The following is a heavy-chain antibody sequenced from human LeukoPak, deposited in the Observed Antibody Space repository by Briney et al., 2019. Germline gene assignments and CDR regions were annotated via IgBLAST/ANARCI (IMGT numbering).Heavy chain of an antibody. Sequence: PGGSLRLSCEASGFTFSRYGMHWVRQAPGKGLEWVVVISYDGSNKDYADSVKGRFTISRDNSKNTLYLQMNSLRAEDTAVYYCASDYLFDYWGQGTLVTVSS. CDR3: ASDYLFDY. V-gene: IGHV3-30*04. CDR2: ISYDGSNK. D-gene: IGHD3-16*02. CDR1: GFTFSRYG. J-gene: IGHJ4*02.